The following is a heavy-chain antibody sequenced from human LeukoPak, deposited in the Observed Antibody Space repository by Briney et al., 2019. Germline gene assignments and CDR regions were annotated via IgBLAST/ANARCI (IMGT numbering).Heavy chain of an antibody. J-gene: IGHJ4*02. CDR3: ARDPLAVAGHFDY. CDR1: GFTFSSYA. CDR2: ISYDGSNK. Sequence: PGGSPRLSCAASGFTFSSYATHWVRQAPGKGLEWVAVISYDGSNKYYADSVKGRFTISRDNSKNTLYLQMNSLRAEDTAVYYCARDPLAVAGHFDYWGQGTLVTVSS. V-gene: IGHV3-30*04. D-gene: IGHD6-19*01.